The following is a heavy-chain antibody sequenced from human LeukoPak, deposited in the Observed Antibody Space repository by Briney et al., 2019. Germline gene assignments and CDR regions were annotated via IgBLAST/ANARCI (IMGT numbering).Heavy chain of an antibody. V-gene: IGHV1-18*01. Sequence: ASVKVSCKASGGTFSSYAISWVRQAPGQGLEWMGWISGYNGNTNYAQKLQGRVTMTTDTSTSTAYMELRSLRSDDTAVYYCARDLLMTTVTSRCFDYWGQGTLVTVSS. CDR1: GGTFSSYA. D-gene: IGHD4-17*01. CDR3: ARDLLMTTVTSRCFDY. J-gene: IGHJ4*02. CDR2: ISGYNGNT.